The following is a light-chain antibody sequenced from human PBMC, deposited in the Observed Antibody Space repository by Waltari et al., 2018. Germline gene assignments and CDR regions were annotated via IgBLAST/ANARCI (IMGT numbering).Light chain of an antibody. CDR3: LQYNSHPWT. V-gene: IGKV1-17*01. J-gene: IGKJ1*01. Sequence: DIQMTQSPSSLSASAGDTVTITCRASQGISTYLNWYQRKPGKAPKRLIYAASSLESGVPSRFSGSGSGTDFTLTNSSLQPEDFATYYCLQYNSHPWTFGQGTKVEIK. CDR1: QGISTY. CDR2: AAS.